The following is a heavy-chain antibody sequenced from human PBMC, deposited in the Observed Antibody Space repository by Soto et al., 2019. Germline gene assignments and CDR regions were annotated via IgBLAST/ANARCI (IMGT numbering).Heavy chain of an antibody. D-gene: IGHD4-17*01. Sequence: EVQLLESGGGLVQPGGSLRLSCAASGFTFSIYAMNWVRQAPDSVKGRFTISRDNSKNTLYLQMNSLRAEDTAVYYCARRTVGWYFDLWGRCTLVTVSS. J-gene: IGHJ2*01. CDR3: ARRTVGWYFDL. CDR1: GFTFSIYA. V-gene: IGHV3-23*01.